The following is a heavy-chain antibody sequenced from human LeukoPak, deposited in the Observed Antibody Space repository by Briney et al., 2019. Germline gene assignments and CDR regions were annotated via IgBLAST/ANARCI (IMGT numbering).Heavy chain of an antibody. V-gene: IGHV1-69*13. CDR2: IIPIFGTA. J-gene: IGHJ5*02. CDR3: ARTDTAMVTLNWFDP. Sequence: SVKVSCKASGGTFSSYAISWVRQAPGQGLEWMGGIIPIFGTANYAQKFQGRVTITADESTSTAYMELSSLRSEDTAVYYCARTDTAMVTLNWFDPWGQGTLVTVSS. CDR1: GGTFSSYA. D-gene: IGHD5-18*01.